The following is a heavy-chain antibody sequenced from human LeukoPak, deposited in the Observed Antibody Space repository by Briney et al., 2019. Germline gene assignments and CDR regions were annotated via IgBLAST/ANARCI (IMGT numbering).Heavy chain of an antibody. J-gene: IGHJ4*02. CDR1: GYTFTSYD. Sequence: ASVKVSCKASGYTFTSYDINWVRQATGQGLEWMGWMNPNSGNTGYAQKFQGRVTMTRNTSISTAYMELSSLRSEDTAVYYCARESLMVRGVLYDWGQGTLVTVSS. CDR2: MNPNSGNT. D-gene: IGHD3-10*01. V-gene: IGHV1-8*01. CDR3: ARESLMVRGVLYD.